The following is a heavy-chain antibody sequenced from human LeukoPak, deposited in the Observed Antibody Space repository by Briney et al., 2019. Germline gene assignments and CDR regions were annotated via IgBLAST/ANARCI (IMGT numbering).Heavy chain of an antibody. V-gene: IGHV3-30*18. CDR2: ISYDGSNK. Sequence: GRSLRLSCAASGFTFSSYGMHWVRQAPGKGLGWVAVISYDGSNKYYADSVKGRFTISRDNSKNTLYLQMNSLRAEDTAVYYCVKDLSMVRGVIIYYYGMDVWGKGTTVTVSS. CDR3: VKDLSMVRGVIIYYYGMDV. D-gene: IGHD3-10*01. CDR1: GFTFSSYG. J-gene: IGHJ6*04.